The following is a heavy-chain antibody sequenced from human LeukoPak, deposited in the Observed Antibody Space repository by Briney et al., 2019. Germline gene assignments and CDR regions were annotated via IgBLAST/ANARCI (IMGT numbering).Heavy chain of an antibody. D-gene: IGHD4-23*01. V-gene: IGHV4-59*01. CDR2: IYYSGST. CDR3: ARATVATINWFDP. CDR1: GGSISSYY. J-gene: IGHJ5*02. Sequence: SETLSLTCTVSGGSISSYYWSWIRQPPGKGLEWIGYIYYSGSTNYNPSLKSRVTISVDMSKNQFSLKLSSVTAADTAVYYCARATVATINWFDPWGQGTLVTVSS.